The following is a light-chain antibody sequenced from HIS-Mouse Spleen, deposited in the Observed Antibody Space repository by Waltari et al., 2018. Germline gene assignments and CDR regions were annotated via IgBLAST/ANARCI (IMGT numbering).Light chain of an antibody. CDR1: QSVSSSY. CDR2: GAS. V-gene: IGKV3-20*01. J-gene: IGKJ2*01. Sequence: EIVLTQSPGTLSLSPGERATLSCRASQSVSSSYLAWYQQKPGQAPRLLIYGASSRATGIPDRFNCSGSGTDFTLTISRLEPEDFAVYYCQQYGSSLYTFGQGTKLEIK. CDR3: QQYGSSLYT.